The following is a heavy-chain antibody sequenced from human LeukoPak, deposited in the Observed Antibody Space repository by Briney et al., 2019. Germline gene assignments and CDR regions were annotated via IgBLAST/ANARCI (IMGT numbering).Heavy chain of an antibody. CDR1: GGSFSGYY. CDR3: ARGIWSGYNRKYYFDY. J-gene: IGHJ4*02. D-gene: IGHD3-3*01. CDR2: INHSGST. Sequence: SETLSLTCAVYGGSFSGYYWSWIRQPPGKGLEWIGEINHSGSTNYNPSLKSRVTISVDTSKNQFSLKLSSVTAADTAVYYCARGIWSGYNRKYYFDYWGQGTLVTVSS. V-gene: IGHV4-34*01.